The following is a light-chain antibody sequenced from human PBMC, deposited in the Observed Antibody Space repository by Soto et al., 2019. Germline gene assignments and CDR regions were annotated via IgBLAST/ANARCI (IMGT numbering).Light chain of an antibody. V-gene: IGKV3-20*01. CDR3: QQYGSSPPYR. CDR2: CSS. Sequence: EVVLTQSPGTLSLSPGERATLSCRASQSISNNYFAWYQQKPGQAPRLLIFCSSDSATGIPDRFSGSGSGTDFTLTISRLEPEDFAVYYCQQYGSSPPYRFGQGTKMEIK. CDR1: QSISNNY. J-gene: IGKJ2*03.